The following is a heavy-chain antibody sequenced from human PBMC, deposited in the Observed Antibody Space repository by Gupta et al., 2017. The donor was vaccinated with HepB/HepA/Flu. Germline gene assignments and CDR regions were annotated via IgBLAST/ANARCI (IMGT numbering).Heavy chain of an antibody. CDR1: GGSISSSSYY. V-gene: IGHV4-39*01. D-gene: IGHD3-16*01. Sequence: QLQLQESGPGLVKPSETLSLTCTVSGGSISSSSYYWGWIRQPPGKGLEWIGSIYYSGSTYYNPSLKSRVTISVDTSKNQFSLKLSSVTAADTAVYYCARHWGYYYYGMDVWGQGTTVTVSS. J-gene: IGHJ6*02. CDR2: IYYSGST. CDR3: ARHWGYYYYGMDV.